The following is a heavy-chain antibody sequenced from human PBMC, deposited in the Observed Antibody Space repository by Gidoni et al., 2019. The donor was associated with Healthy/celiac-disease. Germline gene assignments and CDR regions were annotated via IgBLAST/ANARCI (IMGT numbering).Heavy chain of an antibody. CDR2: IYYSGST. CDR1: GVSISSSSYY. J-gene: IGHJ4*02. CDR3: ARAIAAAGPTVGIAVAGPGYFDY. V-gene: IGHV4-39*07. Sequence: QLQLQASGPGLVKPSETLSLTCTVSGVSISSSSYYWGWIRQPPGKGLEWIGSIYYSGSTYYNPSLKSRVTISVDTSKNQFSLKRSSVTAADTAVYYCARAIAAAGPTVGIAVAGPGYFDYWGQGTLVTVSS. D-gene: IGHD6-19*01.